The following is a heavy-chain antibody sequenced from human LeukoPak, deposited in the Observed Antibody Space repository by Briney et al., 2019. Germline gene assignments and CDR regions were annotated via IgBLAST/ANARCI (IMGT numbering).Heavy chain of an antibody. CDR2: IYFSGRT. CDR3: ARDRWELTPAKVWFDS. V-gene: IGHV4-4*07. CDR1: GDSMTDYY. J-gene: IGHJ5*01. D-gene: IGHD1-26*01. Sequence: PSETLSLTCAVSGDSMTDYYWSWIRQPAGQGLEWIGHIYFSGRTNYNPSFKSRVSMSIDTSKKQFSLKLTSVPAADTAVYFCARDRWELTPAKVWFDSWGQGTLVTVSS.